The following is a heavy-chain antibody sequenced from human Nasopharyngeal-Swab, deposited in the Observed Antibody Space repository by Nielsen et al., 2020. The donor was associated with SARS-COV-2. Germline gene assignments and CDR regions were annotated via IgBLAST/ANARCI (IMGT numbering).Heavy chain of an antibody. CDR3: ARVVTIFGVVIEYYFDY. Sequence: SETLSLTCTVSGGSISSSSYYWGWIRQPPGKGLEWIGSIYYSGSTNYNPSLKSRVTISVDTSKNQFSLKLSSVTAADTAVYYCARVVTIFGVVIEYYFDYWGQGTLVTVSS. V-gene: IGHV4-39*07. CDR2: IYYSGST. CDR1: GGSISSSSYY. J-gene: IGHJ4*02. D-gene: IGHD3-3*01.